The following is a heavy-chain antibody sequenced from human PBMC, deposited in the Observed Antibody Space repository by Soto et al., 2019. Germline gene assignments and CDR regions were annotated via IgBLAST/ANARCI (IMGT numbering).Heavy chain of an antibody. Sequence: ASVKVSCKASGYTFTSYAMHWVRQAPGQRLEWMGWINAGNGNTKYSQKFQGRVTITRDTSTSTAYMELSSLRSADTAVYYCARFDYYDSSGYLDFGPKWGQGTLVTVSS. J-gene: IGHJ4*02. CDR1: GYTFTSYA. CDR2: INAGNGNT. D-gene: IGHD3-22*01. CDR3: ARFDYYDSSGYLDFGPK. V-gene: IGHV1-3*01.